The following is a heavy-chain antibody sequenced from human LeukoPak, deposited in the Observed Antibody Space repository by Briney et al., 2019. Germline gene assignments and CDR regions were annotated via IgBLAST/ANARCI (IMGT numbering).Heavy chain of an antibody. CDR2: IYYSGST. CDR3: ARAAIGTAAMDV. Sequence: SETLSLTCTVSGGSISSSSYYWGWIRQPPGKGLEWIGSIYYSGSTYYNPSLKSRVTMSVDTSKNHFSLRLSSVTAADTAVYYCARAAIGTAAMDVWGQGTTVTVSS. V-gene: IGHV4-39*07. J-gene: IGHJ6*02. CDR1: GGSISSSSYY.